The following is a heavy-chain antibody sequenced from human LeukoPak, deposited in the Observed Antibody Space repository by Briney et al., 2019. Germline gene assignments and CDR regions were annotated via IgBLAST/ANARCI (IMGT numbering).Heavy chain of an antibody. CDR2: IWYDGKNK. CDR3: ARDRQWLVALDYYYGMDV. Sequence: GGSLRLSSAASGLPFTNYGMNWGRRAPGKGVEWVAFIWYDGKNKYYSDSVNGRFTISRDNSKTTLDLQINSLRVEDTAVYYCARDRQWLVALDYYYGMDVWGQGTTVTV. D-gene: IGHD6-19*01. J-gene: IGHJ6*02. CDR1: GLPFTNYG. V-gene: IGHV3-33*01.